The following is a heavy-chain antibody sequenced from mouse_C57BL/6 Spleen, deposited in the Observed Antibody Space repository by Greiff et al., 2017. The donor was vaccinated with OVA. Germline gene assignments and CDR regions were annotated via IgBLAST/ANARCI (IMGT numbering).Heavy chain of an antibody. CDR2: IDPNSGGT. J-gene: IGHJ2*01. D-gene: IGHD2-4*01. CDR1: GYTFTSYW. CDR3: AGLGAEVGYDYDRGVFDY. V-gene: IGHV1-72*01. Sequence: VQLQQPGAELVKPGASVKLSCKASGYTFTSYWMHWVKQRPGRGLEWIGRIDPNSGGTKYNEKFKSKATLTVDKPSSTAYMQLGSLTSEDSAVYYCAGLGAEVGYDYDRGVFDYWGQGTTLTVSS.